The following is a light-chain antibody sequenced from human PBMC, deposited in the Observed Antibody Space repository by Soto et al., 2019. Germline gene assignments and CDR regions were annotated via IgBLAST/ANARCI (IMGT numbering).Light chain of an antibody. CDR1: QSISTF. CDR2: DAS. J-gene: IGKJ4*01. CDR3: QQRSDWPPLT. V-gene: IGKV3-11*01. Sequence: EVVLTQSPATLSLSPGDRATLSCRASQSISTFLTWYQQKPGQAPRLLIYDASTRATGIPPRFSGTGSGTDFTLTISSLEPKDCAVYYCQQRSDWPPLTFGGGTKVEIK.